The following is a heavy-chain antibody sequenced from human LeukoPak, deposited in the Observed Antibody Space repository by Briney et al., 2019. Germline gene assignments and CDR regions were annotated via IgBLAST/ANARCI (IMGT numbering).Heavy chain of an antibody. CDR3: ARGPDYSDSSGYFKY. V-gene: IGHV4-4*07. D-gene: IGHD3-22*01. Sequence: SETLSLTCTVSGGSISGYYWSWIRQPAGKGLEWMGRIYTSGSTNYNTSLRSRVSISVDKSKNQFSLILSSLTAADTAVYYCARGPDYSDSSGYFKYWGQGTLVTVSS. CDR1: GGSISGYY. J-gene: IGHJ4*02. CDR2: IYTSGST.